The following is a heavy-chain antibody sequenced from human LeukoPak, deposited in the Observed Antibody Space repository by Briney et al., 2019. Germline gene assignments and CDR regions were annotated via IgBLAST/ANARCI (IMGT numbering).Heavy chain of an antibody. CDR1: GFTFSSYG. J-gene: IGHJ4*02. Sequence: QSGGSLRLSCAASGFTFSSYGMQWVRQAPGKGLEWVAFIRYDGSNKYYADSVTGRFTISRDNSKNTLYLQMDRLRAEDTAVYYCAKVATRYCSSTSCPKGYFDYWGQGTLVTVSS. D-gene: IGHD2-2*01. CDR2: IRYDGSNK. CDR3: AKVATRYCSSTSCPKGYFDY. V-gene: IGHV3-30*02.